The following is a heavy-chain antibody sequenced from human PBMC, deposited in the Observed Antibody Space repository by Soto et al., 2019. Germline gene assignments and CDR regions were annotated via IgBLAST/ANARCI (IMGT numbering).Heavy chain of an antibody. J-gene: IGHJ6*02. V-gene: IGHV1-2*02. Sequence: GASVKVPCKASGYTFTAYYMHWVRQAPGQGLEWMGWINPNSGGTNYARKFQGRVTMTTDTSISTAYMELSRLRSDDTAVYYCARKVYGMDVWGQGTTVTV. CDR2: INPNSGGT. CDR1: GYTFTAYY. CDR3: ARKVYGMDV.